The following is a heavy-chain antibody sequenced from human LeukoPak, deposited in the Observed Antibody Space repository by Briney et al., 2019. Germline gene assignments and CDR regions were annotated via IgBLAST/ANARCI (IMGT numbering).Heavy chain of an antibody. V-gene: IGHV3-66*04. CDR3: ARRDWRGFEDDY. J-gene: IGHJ4*02. CDR2: IYSGGST. CDR1: GFSVSTNY. Sequence: GGSPRLSCAASGFSVSTNYVSWVRQAPGKGLEWVSLIYSGGSTLYADSVKGRFTISRDSSKNTVYLQMNSLRAEDTAVYYCARRDWRGFEDDYWGQGTLVTVSS. D-gene: IGHD3/OR15-3a*01.